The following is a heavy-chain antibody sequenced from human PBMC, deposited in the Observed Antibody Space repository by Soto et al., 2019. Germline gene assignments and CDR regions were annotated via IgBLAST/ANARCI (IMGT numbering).Heavy chain of an antibody. CDR3: AKAAGYSSGWSP. J-gene: IGHJ5*02. CDR1: GFTFSSYA. D-gene: IGHD6-19*01. V-gene: IGHV3-23*01. Sequence: EVQLLESGGGLVQPGGSLRLSCAASGFTFSSYAMSWVRQAPGKGLEWVSAISGSGGTTYYADSVQGRFTISRDNSKNTLYLQMNSLRAEDTAVYYCAKAAGYSSGWSPWGQGTLVTVYS. CDR2: ISGSGGTT.